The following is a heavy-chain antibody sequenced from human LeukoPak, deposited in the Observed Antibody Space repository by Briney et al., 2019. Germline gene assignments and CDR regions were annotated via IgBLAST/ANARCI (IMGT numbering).Heavy chain of an antibody. V-gene: IGHV3-48*02. D-gene: IGHD2-15*01. J-gene: IGHJ4*02. CDR3: AREHEPMVVAATGFDY. Sequence: PGGSLRLSCAASGFTFSSYSMNWVRQAPGQGLEWVSYISSSSSTIYYADSVKGRFTISRDNAKNSLYLQMNSLRDEDTAVYYCAREHEPMVVAATGFDYWGQGTLVTVSS. CDR2: ISSSSSTI. CDR1: GFTFSSYS.